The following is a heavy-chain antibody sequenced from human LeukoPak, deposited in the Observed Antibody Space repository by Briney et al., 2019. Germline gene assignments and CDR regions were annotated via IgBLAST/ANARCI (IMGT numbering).Heavy chain of an antibody. Sequence: PSETLSLTCTVSGASISAYYWSWIRQPAGNGLEWIGRIFASGTTNYNPSLESRVTMSVDTSKNQYSLKLSLVTAADTAVYYCVQDGPLRSDYWGQGTLVTVSS. CDR1: GASISAYY. CDR3: VQDGPLRSDY. J-gene: IGHJ4*02. D-gene: IGHD5/OR15-5a*01. CDR2: IFASGTT. V-gene: IGHV4-4*07.